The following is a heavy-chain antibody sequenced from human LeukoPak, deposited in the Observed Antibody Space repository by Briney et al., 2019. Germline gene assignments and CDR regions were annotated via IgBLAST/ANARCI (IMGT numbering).Heavy chain of an antibody. V-gene: IGHV1-2*06. CDR3: ASISSVSYSRSWNAYGNIDY. CDR1: RYTFTGYY. CDR2: INPNSDGK. Sequence: GASVKVSCKASRYTFTGYYMHWVGQAPGQGLEGMGRINPNSDGKNYAQKFQGRVTMTRDTSISTANMELSRLRSDDTAVYYCASISSVSYSRSWNAYGNIDYWGQGNLVTVSS. J-gene: IGHJ4*02. D-gene: IGHD6-13*01.